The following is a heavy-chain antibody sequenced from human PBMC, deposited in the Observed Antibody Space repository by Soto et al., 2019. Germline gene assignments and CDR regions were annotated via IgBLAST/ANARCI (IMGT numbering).Heavy chain of an antibody. V-gene: IGHV3-53*01. Sequence: EVQLVESGGGLIQPGGSLRLSCAASGFTVSSNYMSWVRQAPGKGLEWVSVIYSGGSTYYADSVKGRFTISRDNSKNTLYLQMNSRRAEDTAVYYCARGIWCGYYPFDYWGQGTLVTVSS. CDR2: IYSGGST. CDR3: ARGIWCGYYPFDY. J-gene: IGHJ4*02. D-gene: IGHD3-3*01. CDR1: GFTVSSNY.